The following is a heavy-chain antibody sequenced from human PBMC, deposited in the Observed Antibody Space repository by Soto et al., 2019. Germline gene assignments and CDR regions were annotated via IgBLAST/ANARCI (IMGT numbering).Heavy chain of an antibody. Sequence: GWSLRLSCASSVFPFSSYAMSWVRQAPGKGLEWVSGIGGSGGDKFYADSVKGRFTVSRDNAENTLSLELNSLRVEDTAIYYCARRSWRGRADYWGQGILVTVSS. V-gene: IGHV3-23*01. J-gene: IGHJ4*02. CDR3: ARRSWRGRADY. D-gene: IGHD3-3*01. CDR1: VFPFSSYA. CDR2: IGGSGGDK.